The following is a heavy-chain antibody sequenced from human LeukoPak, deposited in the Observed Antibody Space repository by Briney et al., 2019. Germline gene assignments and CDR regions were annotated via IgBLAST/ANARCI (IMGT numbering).Heavy chain of an antibody. D-gene: IGHD2-15*01. J-gene: IGHJ4*02. Sequence: SSETLALTCTVSGGSIGSGTYYWSWIRQPAGKGLEWIGRIYTSGSTSYNPSLKSRVTISIDTSKNQFSLKLSSVTAADTAVYYCARGGRYWVYWGQGTLVTVSS. V-gene: IGHV4-61*02. CDR2: IYTSGST. CDR3: ARGGRYWVY. CDR1: GGSIGSGTYY.